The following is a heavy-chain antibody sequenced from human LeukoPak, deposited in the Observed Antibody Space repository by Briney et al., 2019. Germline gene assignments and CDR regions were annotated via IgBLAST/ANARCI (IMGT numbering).Heavy chain of an antibody. CDR1: GYTFTSYY. D-gene: IGHD3-22*01. Sequence: ASVKVSCTASGYTFTSYYMHWVRQAPGQGLEWMGIINPSGGSTSYAQKFQGRVTMTRDTSTSTVYMELSSLRSEDTAVYYCAREGDYYDSSSYHNDLYYGGQGPLVIVSS. J-gene: IGHJ4*02. V-gene: IGHV1-46*01. CDR2: INPSGGST. CDR3: AREGDYYDSSSYHNDLYY.